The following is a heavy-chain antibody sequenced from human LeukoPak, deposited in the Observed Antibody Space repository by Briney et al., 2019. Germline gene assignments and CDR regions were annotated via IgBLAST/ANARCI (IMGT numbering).Heavy chain of an antibody. D-gene: IGHD3-16*01. V-gene: IGHV4-39*07. CDR2: IYYSGST. CDR3: ARGPLGGFDP. CDR1: GGSISSSSYY. J-gene: IGHJ5*02. Sequence: SETLSLTCTVSGGSISSSSYYWGWIRQPPGKGLEWIGSIYYSGSTYYNPSLKSRVTISVDTSKNQFSLKLSSVTAADTAVYYCARGPLGGFDPWGQGTLVTVSS.